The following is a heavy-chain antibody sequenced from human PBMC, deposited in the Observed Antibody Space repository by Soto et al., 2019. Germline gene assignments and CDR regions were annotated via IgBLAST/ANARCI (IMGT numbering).Heavy chain of an antibody. J-gene: IGHJ4*02. Sequence: QVHLVQSGAELKKPGSSVRVSCKASGDTFNFYTINWVRQAPGLGLEWMGRTNPILSMSNSALKFQGRLSISGDKSTSTAYMDLRSLRSDDTAVYYCATSYGSGSQAFDYWGQGALVTVSS. CDR2: TNPILSMS. CDR3: ATSYGSGSQAFDY. V-gene: IGHV1-69*02. D-gene: IGHD3-10*01. CDR1: GDTFNFYT.